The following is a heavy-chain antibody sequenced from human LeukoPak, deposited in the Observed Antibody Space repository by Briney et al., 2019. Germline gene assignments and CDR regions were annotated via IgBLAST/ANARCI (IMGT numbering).Heavy chain of an antibody. Sequence: SQTLSLTCAVSGGSISSGGYSWSWIRQPPGKGLEWIGYIYHSGSTYYDPSLKSRVTISVDRSKNQFSLKLSSVTAADTAVYYCAGVVRIHYDFWSGYYTGWFDPWGQGTLVTVSS. J-gene: IGHJ5*02. CDR3: AGVVRIHYDFWSGYYTGWFDP. CDR1: GGSISSGGYS. CDR2: IYHSGST. D-gene: IGHD3-3*01. V-gene: IGHV4-30-2*01.